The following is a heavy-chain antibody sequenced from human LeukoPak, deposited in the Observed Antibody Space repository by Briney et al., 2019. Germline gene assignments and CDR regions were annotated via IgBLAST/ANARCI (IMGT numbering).Heavy chain of an antibody. J-gene: IGHJ3*02. CDR3: AGDGTGVLPGDAFDI. V-gene: IGHV3-48*04. CDR2: I. D-gene: IGHD1-1*01. Sequence: IYYGESVKGRFTLSRDNAKNSLYLQMHTLRAEDTAVYYCAGDGTGVLPGDAFDIWSQGTMVTVSS.